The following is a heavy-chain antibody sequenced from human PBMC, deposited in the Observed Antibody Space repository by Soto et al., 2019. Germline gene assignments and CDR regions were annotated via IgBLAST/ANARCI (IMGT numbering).Heavy chain of an antibody. Sequence: SVKVSCKASGGTFSSYAISWMRQAPGQGLEWMGGIIPIFGTANYAQKFQGRVTITADESTSTAYMELSSLRSEDTAVYYCARGVRSSGWEFDYWGQGTLVTVSS. CDR2: IIPIFGTA. CDR3: ARGVRSSGWEFDY. D-gene: IGHD6-19*01. V-gene: IGHV1-69*13. J-gene: IGHJ4*02. CDR1: GGTFSSYA.